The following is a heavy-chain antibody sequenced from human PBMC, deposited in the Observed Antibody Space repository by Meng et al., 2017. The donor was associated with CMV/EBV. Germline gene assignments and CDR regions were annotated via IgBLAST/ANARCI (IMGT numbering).Heavy chain of an antibody. Sequence: LSLTCTASGFTFGDYAMSWVRQAPGKGLEWVGFIRSKAYGGTTEYAASVKGRFTISRDDSKSIAYLQMNSLKTEDTAVYYCTRALPHYCSSTSCYAFDIWGQGTMVTVSS. CDR1: GFTFGDYA. J-gene: IGHJ3*02. V-gene: IGHV3-49*04. CDR3: TRALPHYCSSTSCYAFDI. D-gene: IGHD2-2*01. CDR2: IRSKAYGGTT.